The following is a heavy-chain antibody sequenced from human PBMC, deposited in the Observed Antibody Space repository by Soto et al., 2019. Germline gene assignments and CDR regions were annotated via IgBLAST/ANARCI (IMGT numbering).Heavy chain of an antibody. CDR1: GFTFSSYA. J-gene: IGHJ4*02. Sequence: GGSLRLSCAASGFTFSSYAMNWVRQAPGKGLEWVSAISGSGGSTYYADSVKGRFTISRDNSKNTLYLQMNSLRAEDTAVYYCAKKGSYYGSGSYRFDYWGQGTLVTVSS. V-gene: IGHV3-23*01. D-gene: IGHD3-10*01. CDR2: ISGSGGST. CDR3: AKKGSYYGSGSYRFDY.